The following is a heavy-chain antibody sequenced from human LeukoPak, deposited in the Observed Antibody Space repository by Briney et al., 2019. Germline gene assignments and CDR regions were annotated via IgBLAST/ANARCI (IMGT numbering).Heavy chain of an antibody. V-gene: IGHV4-31*11. J-gene: IGHJ4*02. CDR2: IYYSGST. CDR1: SGSFSGYY. Sequence: SETLSLTCAVYSGSFSGYYWSWIRQHPGKGLEWIGYIYYSGSTYYNPSLKSRVTISVDTSKNQFSLKLSSVTAADTAVYYCARTNYDYVWGSYRIDYWGQGTLVTVSS. CDR3: ARTNYDYVWGSYRIDY. D-gene: IGHD3-16*02.